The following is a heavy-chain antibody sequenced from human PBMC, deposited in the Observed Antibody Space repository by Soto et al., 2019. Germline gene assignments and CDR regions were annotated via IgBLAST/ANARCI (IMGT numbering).Heavy chain of an antibody. CDR1: GFTFSSYD. V-gene: IGHV3-13*01. J-gene: IGHJ5*02. CDR2: IGTAGDT. Sequence: SGGSLRLSCAAFGFTFSSYDMHCVRQATGKGLEWVSAIGTAGDTYYPDSVKSRFTISRDNAKNTRYLQMNSLRAEDMAVYYCARDLYKRNDPSGPIDPWGQGTLVPVS. CDR3: ARDLYKRNDPSGPIDP. D-gene: IGHD1-1*01.